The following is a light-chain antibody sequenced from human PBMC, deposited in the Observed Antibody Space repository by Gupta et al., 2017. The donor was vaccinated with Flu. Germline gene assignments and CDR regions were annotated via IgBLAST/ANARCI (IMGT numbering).Light chain of an antibody. V-gene: IGKV3-15*01. CDR2: DAS. CDR3: KQYHNWPQT. CDR1: QSIWSN. J-gene: IGKJ2*01. Sequence: PATLSVSPGERAPLSCRASQSIWSNLDWYQQKPGQAPRRLIFDASTRATGTPARFSGSGYGTEFTLTISSLQSEDSAVYYCKQYHNWPQTFGQGTKLEIK.